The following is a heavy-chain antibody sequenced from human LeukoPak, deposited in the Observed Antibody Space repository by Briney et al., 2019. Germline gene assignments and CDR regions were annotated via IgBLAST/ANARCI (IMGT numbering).Heavy chain of an antibody. CDR2: IYYSGST. CDR3: AREWYCSSTSCYDYYYYYMDV. V-gene: IGHV4-30-4*08. Sequence: SETLSLTCTVSGGSISSGDYYWSWIHQPPGKGLEWIGYIYYSGSTYYNPSLKSRVTISVDTSKNQFYLKLSSVTAADTAVYYCAREWYCSSTSCYDYYYYYMDVWGKGTTVTVSS. J-gene: IGHJ6*03. D-gene: IGHD2-2*01. CDR1: GGSISSGDYY.